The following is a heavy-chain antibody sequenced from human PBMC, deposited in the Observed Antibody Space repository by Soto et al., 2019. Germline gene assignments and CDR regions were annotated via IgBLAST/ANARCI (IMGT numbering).Heavy chain of an antibody. CDR1: GGSISSYY. Sequence: PSETLSLTCTVSGGSISSYYWSWIRQPPGKGLEWIGYIYYSGSTNYNPSLKSRVTISVDTSKNQFSLKLSSVTAADTAVYYCARHFYYYYGMDVWGQGTTVTVSS. V-gene: IGHV4-59*08. CDR3: ARHFYYYYGMDV. J-gene: IGHJ6*02. CDR2: IYYSGST.